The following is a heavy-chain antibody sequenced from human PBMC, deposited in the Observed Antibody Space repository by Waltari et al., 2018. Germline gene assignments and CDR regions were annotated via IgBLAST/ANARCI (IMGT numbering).Heavy chain of an antibody. Sequence: QLVESGGGLIQPGESLRLSCSVSRFSLSVNSMAGVRQAPGNGVDWVSVIPGPGDTLDAASMKGRVTIARAISKNTVYLQINSLRGDDTAVYYCAKQLTPHYFDFWGQGALVTVSS. J-gene: IGHJ4*02. CDR1: RFSLSVNS. D-gene: IGHD3-9*01. CDR2: IPGPGDT. V-gene: IGHV3-53*01. CDR3: AKQLTPHYFDF.